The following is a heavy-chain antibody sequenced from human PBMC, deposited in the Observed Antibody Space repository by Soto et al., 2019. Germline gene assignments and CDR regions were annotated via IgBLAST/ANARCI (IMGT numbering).Heavy chain of an antibody. CDR1: GFTFSNYA. Sequence: GGSLRLSCAASGFTFSNYAMHWVRQAPGKGLEWVTDISYDGSNKYYADSVKGRFTISRDNSKSTLYLQMNSLRAEDTAVYYCARDRCSGSSCFGMDVWGQGNTVTVSS. J-gene: IGHJ6*02. V-gene: IGHV3-30-3*01. CDR3: ARDRCSGSSCFGMDV. D-gene: IGHD2-15*01. CDR2: ISYDGSNK.